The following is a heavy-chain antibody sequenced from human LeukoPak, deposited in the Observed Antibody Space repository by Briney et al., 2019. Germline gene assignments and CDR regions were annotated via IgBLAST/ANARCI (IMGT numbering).Heavy chain of an antibody. CDR3: ARDYGYSLTVDY. V-gene: IGHV3-48*03. CDR2: ISSSGSTI. Sequence: GGSLRLSCAASGFTFSSYEMNWVRQAPGKGLEWVSYISSSGSTIYYADSVKGRFTISRDNAKNSLYLQMNSLRAEDTAVYYCARDYGYSLTVDYWGQGTLVTVSS. CDR1: GFTFSSYE. J-gene: IGHJ4*02. D-gene: IGHD5-24*01.